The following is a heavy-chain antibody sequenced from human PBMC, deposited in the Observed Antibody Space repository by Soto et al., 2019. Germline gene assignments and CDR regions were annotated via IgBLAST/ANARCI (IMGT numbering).Heavy chain of an antibody. J-gene: IGHJ5*02. Sequence: GASVKVSCKASGFTFTTSGIHWVRQARGQGLEWMGWIVVGSGNTKYNQKFQERVTLTRDMATDPAYMDLRSLTSADTAIYYCAAVVPPSGILERLGLDPWGQGTLVTVSS. CDR1: GFTFTTSG. CDR3: AAVVPPSGILERLGLDP. D-gene: IGHD3-3*01. CDR2: IVVGSGNT. V-gene: IGHV1-58*02.